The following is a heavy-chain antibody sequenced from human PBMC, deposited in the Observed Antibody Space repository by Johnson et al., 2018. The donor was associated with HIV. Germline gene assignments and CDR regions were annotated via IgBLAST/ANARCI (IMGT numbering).Heavy chain of an antibody. CDR3: AKSTWELRHLDAFDI. Sequence: QVQLVESGGGLVQPGRSLRLSCAASGFTFSGYGMHWVRQAPGKGLEWVSAISGSAISTYYADSVKGRFTISRDNSKNTLYLQMNSLRAEDTAVYYCAKSTWELRHLDAFDIWGQGTMVTVSS. CDR1: GFTFSGYG. CDR2: ISGSAIST. D-gene: IGHD1-26*01. J-gene: IGHJ3*02. V-gene: IGHV3-NL1*01.